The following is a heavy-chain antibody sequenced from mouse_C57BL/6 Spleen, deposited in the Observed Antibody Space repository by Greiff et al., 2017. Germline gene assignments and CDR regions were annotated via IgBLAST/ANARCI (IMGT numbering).Heavy chain of an antibody. CDR3: ARSHYGSSYVDY. Sequence: VKLMESGAELARPGASVKMSCKASGYTFTSYTMHWVKQRPGQGLEWIGYINPSSGYTKYNQKFKDKATLTADKSSSTAYMQLSSLTSEDSAVYYCARSHYGSSYVDYWGQGTTLTVSS. CDR1: GYTFTSYT. J-gene: IGHJ2*01. V-gene: IGHV1-4*01. D-gene: IGHD1-1*01. CDR2: INPSSGYT.